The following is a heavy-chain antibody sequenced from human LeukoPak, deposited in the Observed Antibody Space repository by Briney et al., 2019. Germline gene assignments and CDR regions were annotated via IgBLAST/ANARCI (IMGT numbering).Heavy chain of an antibody. CDR1: GFTFSSYW. CDR3: AREGFGAFDI. Sequence: PGGSLRLSRAASGFTFSSYWMNWVRQAPGKGLEWLANVKQDGSEKYYVDSVKGRFTISRDNAKNSLYLQMNSLRAEDTAVYYCAREGFGAFDIWGQGTMVTVSS. D-gene: IGHD3-10*01. V-gene: IGHV3-7*01. CDR2: VKQDGSEK. J-gene: IGHJ3*02.